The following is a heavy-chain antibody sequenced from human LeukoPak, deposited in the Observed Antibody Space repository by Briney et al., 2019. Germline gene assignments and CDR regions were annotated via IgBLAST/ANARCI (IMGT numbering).Heavy chain of an antibody. CDR2: IYYSGST. D-gene: IGHD3-9*01. Sequence: SETLSLTCTVLGDSVTSNYWSWIRQPPGKGLEWIGYIYYSGSTYYNPSLKSRVTISVDTSKNQFSLKLSSVTAADTAVYYCARVPLDILTGYYPGDYWGQGTLVTVSS. CDR1: GDSVTSNY. J-gene: IGHJ4*02. V-gene: IGHV4-30-4*08. CDR3: ARVPLDILTGYYPGDY.